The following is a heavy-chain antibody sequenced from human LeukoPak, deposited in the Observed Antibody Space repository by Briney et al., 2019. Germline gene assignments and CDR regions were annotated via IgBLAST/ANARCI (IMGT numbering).Heavy chain of an antibody. V-gene: IGHV4-4*02. D-gene: IGHD2-21*02. J-gene: IGHJ4*02. CDR1: GGSISSCNW. CDR2: IHHSGST. CDR3: ARIVGVGGDPTENFDY. Sequence: PSETLSLTCAVSGGSISSCNWWSWVRQPPGKGLEWIGEIHHSGSTNYNPSLKSRVTISVDKSRNQFSLKLSSVTAADTAVYYCARIVGVGGDPTENFDYWGQGTLVTVSS.